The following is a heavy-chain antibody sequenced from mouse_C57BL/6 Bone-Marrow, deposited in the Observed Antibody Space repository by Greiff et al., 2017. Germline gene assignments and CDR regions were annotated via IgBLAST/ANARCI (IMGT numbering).Heavy chain of an antibody. D-gene: IGHD2-10*02. J-gene: IGHJ4*01. CDR2: IDPETGGT. V-gene: IGHV1-15*01. Sequence: VHLVESGAELVRPGASVTLSCKASGYTFTDYEMHWVKQTPVHGLEWIGAIDPETGGTAYNQKFKGKAILTADKSSSTAYMALRSLTSEDSAVYYCTREGYGIYAMDYWGQGTSVTVSS. CDR1: GYTFTDYE. CDR3: TREGYGIYAMDY.